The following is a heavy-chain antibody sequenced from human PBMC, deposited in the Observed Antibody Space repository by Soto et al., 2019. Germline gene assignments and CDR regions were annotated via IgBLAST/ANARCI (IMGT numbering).Heavy chain of an antibody. Sequence: QVQLQPWGAGLLKPSETLSLTCAVHGGPFSGYYWSWIRQPPGKGLEWIGEINYSGNTNYTPSLKSRVTISVDTAKKHFSLKLSSVTAADTAVYYCARGIGGTSDYWGQGTLVTVSS. D-gene: IGHD2-15*01. CDR2: INYSGNT. CDR1: GGPFSGYY. CDR3: ARGIGGTSDY. V-gene: IGHV4-34*01. J-gene: IGHJ4*02.